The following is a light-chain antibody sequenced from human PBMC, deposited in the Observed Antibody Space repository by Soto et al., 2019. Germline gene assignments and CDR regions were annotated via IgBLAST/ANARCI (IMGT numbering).Light chain of an antibody. V-gene: IGLV7-43*01. Sequence: QAVVTQEPSLTVSPGGTVTLTCASSTGPVTSGFYPHWGQQKPGQAPRTLIYSTTNKHPWTPARFSGSLLGGKAALTLSGVQPEDEADYYCLLYYGGSYVFGAGTKVTVL. CDR2: STT. CDR3: LLYYGGSYV. CDR1: TGPVTSGFY. J-gene: IGLJ1*01.